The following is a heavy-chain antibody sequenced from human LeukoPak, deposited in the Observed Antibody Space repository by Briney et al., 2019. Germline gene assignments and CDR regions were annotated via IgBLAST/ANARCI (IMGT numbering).Heavy chain of an antibody. D-gene: IGHD6-13*01. CDR3: ARRVAAAFDY. V-gene: IGHV4-59*08. Sequence: KTSETLSLTCIVSGGSISNYYWSWIRQPPGKGLEWIGYIYYSGSTNYNPSLKSRVTISVDTSKNQFSLKLSSVTAADTAVYYCARRVAAAFDYWGQGTLVTVSS. CDR2: IYYSGST. J-gene: IGHJ4*02. CDR1: GGSISNYY.